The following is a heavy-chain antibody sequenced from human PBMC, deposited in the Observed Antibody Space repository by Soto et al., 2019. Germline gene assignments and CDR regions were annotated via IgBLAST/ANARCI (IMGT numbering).Heavy chain of an antibody. CDR1: GGSISNNY. J-gene: IGHJ4*01. Sequence: SETLSLTCTVSGGSISNNYWSWIRQPPGKGLEWIGNIYYSGSTNYNPSLKSRVTISLDTSKSQFSLNLRSVTAADTAVYYCARLGGHYQAFDRWGQGTLVTVSS. CDR2: IYYSGST. V-gene: IGHV4-59*08. D-gene: IGHD3-22*01. CDR3: ARLGGHYQAFDR.